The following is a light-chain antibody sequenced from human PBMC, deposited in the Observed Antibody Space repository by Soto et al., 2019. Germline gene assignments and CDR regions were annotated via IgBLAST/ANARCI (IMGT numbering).Light chain of an antibody. CDR2: EVS. CDR3: SSYTSSSTRV. V-gene: IGLV2-14*01. CDR1: SSDVGGYNY. Sequence: QSALTQPASVSGSPGQSITISCTGTSSDVGGYNYVSWYQQHPGKAPKLMIYEVSNRPSGVSNRFSGSKPGNTASLIISGLQAEDEADYYCSSYTSSSTRVFGGGTKLTVL. J-gene: IGLJ3*02.